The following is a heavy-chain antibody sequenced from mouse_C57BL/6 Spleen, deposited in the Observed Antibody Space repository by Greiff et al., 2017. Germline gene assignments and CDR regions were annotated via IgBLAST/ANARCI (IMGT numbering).Heavy chain of an antibody. CDR1: GYTFTSYW. CDR3: AREPYYGNYVSSY. D-gene: IGHD2-10*01. Sequence: QVQLQQPGAELVRPGTSVKLSCKASGYTFTSYWMHWVKQRPGQGLEWIGVIDPSDSYTNYNQKFKGKATLTVDTSSSTAYMQLSSLTSEDSAVYYCAREPYYGNYVSSYWGQGTLVTVSA. V-gene: IGHV1-59*01. J-gene: IGHJ3*01. CDR2: IDPSDSYT.